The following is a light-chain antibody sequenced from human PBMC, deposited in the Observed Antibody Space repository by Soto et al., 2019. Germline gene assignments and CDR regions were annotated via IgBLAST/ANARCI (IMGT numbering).Light chain of an antibody. CDR2: GSS. V-gene: IGKV1-27*01. CDR1: QDINNF. CDR3: QKYDSDPRT. Sequence: IEMTQSPSSLSASVGYRVTITCRASQDINNFLAWYQQKPGKVPTLLIYGSSTLQSGVPSRFSGSGSGTDFTLTISSLQPEDVATYYCQKYDSDPRTFGQGTKVDIK. J-gene: IGKJ1*01.